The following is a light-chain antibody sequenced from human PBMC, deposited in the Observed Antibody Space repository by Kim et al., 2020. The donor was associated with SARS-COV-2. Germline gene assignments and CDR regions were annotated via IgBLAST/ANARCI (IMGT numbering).Light chain of an antibody. CDR1: QSVSSNY. Sequence: EIVLTQSPGTLSLSPGERATLSCRASQSVSSNYLAWYQQKPGQAPRLLIYGASSRATGIPDRFSGSGSGTDFTLTITRLEPEDFAVYYCKQYSSSPATFGHGRTVEIK. CDR2: GAS. J-gene: IGKJ1*01. V-gene: IGKV3-20*01. CDR3: KQYSSSPAT.